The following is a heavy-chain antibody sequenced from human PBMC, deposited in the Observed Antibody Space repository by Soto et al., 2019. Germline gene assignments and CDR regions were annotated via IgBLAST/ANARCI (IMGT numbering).Heavy chain of an antibody. CDR3: ARERRDIVVVPAACDY. CDR2: ISSSSRST. CDR1: GFTFTEYY. J-gene: IGHJ4*02. V-gene: IGHV3-11*06. Sequence: GGSLSLSCPASGFTFTEYYMSWIRQAPGKGLEWVSYISSSSRSTNYADSVQGRFTISRDNAKNSLYLQMNSLRAEDTAVYYCARERRDIVVVPAACDYWGQGTLVTVSS. D-gene: IGHD2-2*01.